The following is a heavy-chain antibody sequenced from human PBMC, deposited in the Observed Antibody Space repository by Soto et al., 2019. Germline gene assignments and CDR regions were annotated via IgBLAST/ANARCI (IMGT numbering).Heavy chain of an antibody. CDR2: ISSSGNTI. J-gene: IGHJ4*02. Sequence: QVQLVESGGGLVKTSESLTLACAASGFTFSDYYMSWVRQAPGKGLEWVSYISSSGNTIYYADSVKGRFTISRDNAKNSVYLQMSSLRAEDTALYFCAKMSSENYYDPVFSWGQGTLVTVSS. CDR3: AKMSSENYYDPVFS. CDR1: GFTFSDYY. V-gene: IGHV3-11*01. D-gene: IGHD3-22*01.